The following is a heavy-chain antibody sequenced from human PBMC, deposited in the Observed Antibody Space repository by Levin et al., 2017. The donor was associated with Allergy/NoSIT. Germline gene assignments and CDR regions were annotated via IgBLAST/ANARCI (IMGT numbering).Heavy chain of an antibody. CDR1: GYTFTSYY. V-gene: IGHV1-46*01. Sequence: ASVKVSCKASGYTFTSYYMHWVRQAPGQGLEWMGIINPSGGSTSYAQKFQGRVTMTRDTSTSTVYMELSSLRSEDTAVYYCARDPSVQWLANTYFDYWGQGTLVTVSS. CDR3: ARDPSVQWLANTYFDY. J-gene: IGHJ4*02. D-gene: IGHD6-19*01. CDR2: INPSGGST.